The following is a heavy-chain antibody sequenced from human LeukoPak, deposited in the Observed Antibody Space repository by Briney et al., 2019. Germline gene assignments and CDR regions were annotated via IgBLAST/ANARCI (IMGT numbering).Heavy chain of an antibody. J-gene: IGHJ4*02. CDR3: ARELRTFDS. CDR2: IKHNGDEL. D-gene: IGHD3-16*01. Sequence: GGSLRLSCAASGFTFSSYWMTWVRQAPGKGLEWVANIKHNGDELNYVDSVEDRFTIPRDNAKNSLYLHMTSLRAEDTAVYYCARELRTFDSWGQGTLVTVSS. CDR1: GFTFSSYW. V-gene: IGHV3-7*01.